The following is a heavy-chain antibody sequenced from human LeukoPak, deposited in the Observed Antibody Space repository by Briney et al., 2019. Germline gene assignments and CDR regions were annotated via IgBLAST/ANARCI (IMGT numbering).Heavy chain of an antibody. D-gene: IGHD6-19*01. Sequence: SETLSLTCTVSGGSISSSRDYWGWIRQPPGKGLEWIRSIYYSGSTYYNPSLKSRVTISVDTSKNQFSLKLSSVTTADTAVYYCARHVEIAVAGPVDYWGQGTPVTVSS. CDR3: ARHVEIAVAGPVDY. V-gene: IGHV4-39*01. CDR1: GGSISSSRDY. J-gene: IGHJ4*02. CDR2: IYYSGST.